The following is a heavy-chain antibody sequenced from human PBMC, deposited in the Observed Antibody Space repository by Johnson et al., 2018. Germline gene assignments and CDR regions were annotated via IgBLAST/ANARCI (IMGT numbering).Heavy chain of an antibody. D-gene: IGHD3-10*01. Sequence: VQLVESGGGLVKPGGSLRLSCAASGFTFSSYSMNWVRQAPGKGLEWVSSISSSSSYIYYADSVKGRFTISRDNAKNSLYLQMNSRRAADAAVYYCARAGMSLLSDYYYYYMDVWGKGTTVTVSS. J-gene: IGHJ6*03. V-gene: IGHV3-21*01. CDR3: ARAGMSLLSDYYYYYMDV. CDR1: GFTFSSYS. CDR2: ISSSSSYI.